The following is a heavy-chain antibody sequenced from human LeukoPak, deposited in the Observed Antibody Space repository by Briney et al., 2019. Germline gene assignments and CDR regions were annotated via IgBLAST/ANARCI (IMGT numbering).Heavy chain of an antibody. D-gene: IGHD6-13*01. Sequence: ASVKVSFKASGYTFTGYYMHWVRQAPGQGLEWMGWINPNSGGTNYAQKFQGRVTMTRDTSISTAYMELSRLRSDDTAVYYCAIAQQQLVFINWFDPWGQGTLVTVSS. J-gene: IGHJ5*02. V-gene: IGHV1-2*02. CDR1: GYTFTGYY. CDR3: AIAQQQLVFINWFDP. CDR2: INPNSGGT.